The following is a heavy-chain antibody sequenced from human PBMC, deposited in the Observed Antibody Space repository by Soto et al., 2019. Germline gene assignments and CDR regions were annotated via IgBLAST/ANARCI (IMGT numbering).Heavy chain of an antibody. J-gene: IGHJ4*02. CDR2: IWYDGSNK. CDR3: ARESIGTTGTTSLDY. CDR1: GFTFRTYG. V-gene: IGHV3-33*01. Sequence: QAQLVESGGGVVQPGRSLRLSCAASGFTFRTYGMHWVRQAPGKGLEWVAIIWYDGSNKYYADSVKGRFTISRDNSKNTLYLQMNSLRAEDTALYYCARESIGTTGTTSLDYWGQGTLVTVSS. D-gene: IGHD1-1*01.